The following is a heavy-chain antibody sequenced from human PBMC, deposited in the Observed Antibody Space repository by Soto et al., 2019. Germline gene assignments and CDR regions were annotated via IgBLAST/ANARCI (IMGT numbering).Heavy chain of an antibody. D-gene: IGHD3-9*01. Sequence: PGWSLRLSCAASGFMFGDSAMSWVRQAPGKGLEWVACISGSGVNTFYAESVKGRFTVSRDNSRDTLFLEMNSLRAEDAAVYYCAKGFFDWISRPHDTLHIWGKGTLVTVSS. CDR3: AKGFFDWISRPHDTLHI. V-gene: IGHV3-23*01. J-gene: IGHJ3*02. CDR1: GFMFGDSA. CDR2: ISGSGVNT.